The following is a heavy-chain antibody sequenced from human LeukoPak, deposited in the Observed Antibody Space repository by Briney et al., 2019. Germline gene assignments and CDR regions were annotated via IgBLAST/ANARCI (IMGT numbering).Heavy chain of an antibody. D-gene: IGHD2-2*01. CDR1: GYSISSGYY. J-gene: IGHJ4*02. CDR2: IYHSGST. Sequence: SETLSLTCAVSGYSISSGYYWGWIRQPPGKGLEWIGSIYHSGSTYYNPSLKSRVTISVDTSKNQFSLKLSSVTAADTAVYYCARDVTGSSAFDYWGQGTLVTVSS. V-gene: IGHV4-38-2*02. CDR3: ARDVTGSSAFDY.